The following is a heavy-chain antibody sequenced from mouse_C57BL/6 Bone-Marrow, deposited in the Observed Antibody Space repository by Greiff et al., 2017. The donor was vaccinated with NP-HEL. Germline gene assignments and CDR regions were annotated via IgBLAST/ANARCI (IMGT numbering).Heavy chain of an antibody. CDR3: ASSITTPMDY. D-gene: IGHD1-1*01. CDR1: GFSLTSYA. Sequence: VHLVESGPGLVAPSQSLSITCTVSGFSLTSYAISWVRQPPGKGLEWLGVIWTGGGTNYNSALKARLSISTDNSKSQVFLKMNSLQTDDTARYYCASSITTPMDYWGQGTSVTVSS. J-gene: IGHJ4*01. V-gene: IGHV2-9-1*01. CDR2: IWTGGGT.